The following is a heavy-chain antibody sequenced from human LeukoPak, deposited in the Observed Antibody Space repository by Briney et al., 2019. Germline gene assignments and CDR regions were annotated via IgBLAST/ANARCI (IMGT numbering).Heavy chain of an antibody. CDR3: SSSPVDY. V-gene: IGHV3-33*08. D-gene: IGHD6-6*01. J-gene: IGHJ4*02. CDR2: IWYGGSNK. Sequence: GGSLRLSCAASGFTFSSYGMHWVRQAPGKGLEWVAVIWYGGSNKYYADSVKGRFTISRDNSKNTLYLQMNSLRAEDTGRGYSSSSPVDYWGQGTLVTVSS. CDR1: GFTFSSYG.